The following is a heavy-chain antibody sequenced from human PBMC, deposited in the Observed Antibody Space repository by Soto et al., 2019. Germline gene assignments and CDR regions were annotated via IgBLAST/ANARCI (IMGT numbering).Heavy chain of an antibody. CDR3: AKGKGVGATPDGANC. V-gene: IGHV3-23*01. CDR1: GFTFSRYG. D-gene: IGHD1-26*01. CDR2: VRSDGDTT. J-gene: IGHJ4*02. Sequence: EVQVLESGGGLVQPGGSLRLSCAASGFTFSRYGMNWVRQAPGKGLEWVSGVRSDGDTTYNADSVKGRFTVSRDNFKNTVDLQMNSLRVEDTAVYYCAKGKGVGATPDGANCWGQETLVTVSS.